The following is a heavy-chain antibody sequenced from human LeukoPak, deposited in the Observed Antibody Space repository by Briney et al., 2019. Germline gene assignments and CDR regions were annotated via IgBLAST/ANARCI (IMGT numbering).Heavy chain of an antibody. V-gene: IGHV4-59*01. D-gene: IGHD5-18*01. J-gene: IGHJ4*02. Sequence: SETLSLTCTVSGGSISSSYFNWIRQPPGKGLEWIGYIHYSGNTNYNPSLKSRVTLSVDTSKNQFSLNLNSVTAADTAVYYCARGDSALIKGLDYWGQGTLVTVSS. CDR1: GGSISSSY. CDR3: ARGDSALIKGLDY. CDR2: IHYSGNT.